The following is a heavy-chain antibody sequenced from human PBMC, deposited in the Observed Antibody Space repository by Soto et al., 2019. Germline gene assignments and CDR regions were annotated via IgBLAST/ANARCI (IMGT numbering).Heavy chain of an antibody. V-gene: IGHV4-31*03. D-gene: IGHD2-15*01. CDR2: IYYSGST. CDR3: ARGGLGYCSGGSCSSAELSRYYYGMDG. CDR1: GGSISSGGYY. Sequence: QVQLQESGPGLVKPSQTLSLTCTVSGGSISSGGYYWSWIRQHPGKGLEWIGYIYYSGSTYYNPSLKSRSTKSVDTSKNQFSLKLSSVTAADTAVYYCARGGLGYCSGGSCSSAELSRYYYGMDGWGQGTTVTVSS. J-gene: IGHJ6*02.